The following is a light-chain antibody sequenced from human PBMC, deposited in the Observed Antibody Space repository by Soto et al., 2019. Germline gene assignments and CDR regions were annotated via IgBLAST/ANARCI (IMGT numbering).Light chain of an antibody. CDR1: QSFLSNSDNKNY. CDR2: WAS. V-gene: IGKV4-1*01. CDR3: QHYNSYSEA. J-gene: IGKJ1*01. Sequence: DFVMTQSPDSLAVSLGERATITCRCIQSFLSNSDNKNYLAWFQQKPGQPPKLLFYWASTRESGVPSRFSGSGSGTEFTLTISSLQPDDFATYYCQHYNSYSEAFGQGTKVDIK.